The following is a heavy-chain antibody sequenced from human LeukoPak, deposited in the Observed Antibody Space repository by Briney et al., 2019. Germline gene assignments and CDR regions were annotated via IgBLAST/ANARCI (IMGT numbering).Heavy chain of an antibody. CDR2: TYYRSMWYR. Sequence: PSQTLSLTCAISGDSVSAKSVTWNWIRRSPSRGLEWLGSTYYRSMWYRDYGVSVKSRITINPDSSKNQFSLQLSSVTPEDTGLYYCARDSDAFDIWGQGTMVTVSS. V-gene: IGHV6-1*01. CDR3: ARDSDAFDI. J-gene: IGHJ3*02. CDR1: GDSVSAKSVT.